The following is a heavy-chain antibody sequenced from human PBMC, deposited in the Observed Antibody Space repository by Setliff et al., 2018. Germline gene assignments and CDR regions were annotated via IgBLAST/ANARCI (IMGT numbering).Heavy chain of an antibody. D-gene: IGHD3-22*01. Sequence: SETLSLTCTVSGDSISSTSYQWGWVRQPPGKGLEWIGYIYYGGTTNYNPSLKSRVSISLDTSKSQFSLRLSSLTAADTAVYYCARHRRDSSGNYFVGLYYFDYWGQGTPVTVSS. CDR1: GDSISSTSYQ. V-gene: IGHV4-61*05. CDR3: ARHRRDSSGNYFVGLYYFDY. CDR2: IYYGGTT. J-gene: IGHJ4*02.